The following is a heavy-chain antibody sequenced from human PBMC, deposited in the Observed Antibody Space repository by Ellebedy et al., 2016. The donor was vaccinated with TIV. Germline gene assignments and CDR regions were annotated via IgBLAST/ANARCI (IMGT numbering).Heavy chain of an antibody. CDR1: GFTFSSYA. Sequence: GGSLRLSCAASGFTFSSYAMSWVRQAPGKGLEWVSAISCSGGSTYYADSVKGRFTISRDNSKDTLYLQMNSLRAEDTAVYYCAKVQSGYYYYGMDVWGQGTTVTVSS. J-gene: IGHJ6*02. CDR3: AKVQSGYYYYGMDV. D-gene: IGHD3-10*01. V-gene: IGHV3-23*01. CDR2: ISCSGGST.